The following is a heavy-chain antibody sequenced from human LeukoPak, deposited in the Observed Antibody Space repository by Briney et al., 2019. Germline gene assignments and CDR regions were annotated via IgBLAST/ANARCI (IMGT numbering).Heavy chain of an antibody. CDR3: ARGGNYWPQWWFDP. Sequence: PSETLSLTCTVSGGSISTYYWSWIRQPPGKGLEWIGYIYYTGSTSYNPSLKSRVTMSLDASKNQFSLELNSVTPADTAVYYCARGGNYWPQWWFDPWGRGTLVSVSS. D-gene: IGHD1-26*01. CDR1: GGSISTYY. CDR2: IYYTGST. J-gene: IGHJ5*02. V-gene: IGHV4-59*01.